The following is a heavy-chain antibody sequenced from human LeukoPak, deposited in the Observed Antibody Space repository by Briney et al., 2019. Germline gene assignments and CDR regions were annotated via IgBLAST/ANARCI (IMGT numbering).Heavy chain of an antibody. D-gene: IGHD4-17*01. CDR3: ARGYATVTPFFMAV. CDR2: ISTYNGNT. J-gene: IGHJ6*03. CDR1: GYTFTNYG. Sequence: ASVKVSCKASGYTFTNYGISWVRQAPGQGREWMGWISTYNGNTNYAQKFQGRITITRDTSISTAYMELSSLRSEDPAIYYCARGYATVTPFFMAVWGKGPTVTVSS. V-gene: IGHV1-18*01.